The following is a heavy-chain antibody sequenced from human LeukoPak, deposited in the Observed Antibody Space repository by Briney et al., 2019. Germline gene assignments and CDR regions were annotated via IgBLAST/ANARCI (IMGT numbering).Heavy chain of an antibody. D-gene: IGHD3-10*01. J-gene: IGHJ4*02. CDR2: ISSGSGTV. V-gene: IGHV3-48*01. CDR3: ARGRYGRSITMVRGALFDY. Sequence: TGGSLRLSCAASGFTFSTYSMNWVRQAPGKGLEWVSYISSGSGTVYYADSVKGRFTISRDNAKNSLYLQMNSLRAEDTAVYYCARGRYGRSITMVRGALFDYWGQGTLVTVSS. CDR1: GFTFSTYS.